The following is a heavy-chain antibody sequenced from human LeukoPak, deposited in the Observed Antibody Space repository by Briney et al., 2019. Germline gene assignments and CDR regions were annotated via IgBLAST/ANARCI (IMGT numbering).Heavy chain of an antibody. J-gene: IGHJ6*03. V-gene: IGHV3-48*01. D-gene: IGHD3-3*01. Sequence: PGGSLRLSCAASGFTFSGYSINWVRQAPGEGREWGSYISSISSTIYYADSAKGRFTISRDNAKNSLYLQMNSLRAEDTAVYYCARDVNVWSGYYPSYTYYYYYMDVWGKGTTVTVSS. CDR1: GFTFSGYS. CDR2: ISSISSTI. CDR3: ARDVNVWSGYYPSYTYYYYYMDV.